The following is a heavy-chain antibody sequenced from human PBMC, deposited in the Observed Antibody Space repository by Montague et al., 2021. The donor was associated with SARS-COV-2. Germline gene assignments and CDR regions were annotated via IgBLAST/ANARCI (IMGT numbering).Heavy chain of an antibody. CDR3: ASERITIFGVVTWPAYFDY. CDR2: IYYSGST. J-gene: IGHJ4*02. V-gene: IGHV4-59*01. D-gene: IGHD3-3*01. Sequence: SETLSLTCTVSGGSISSYYWSWIRQPPGKGLEWIGYIYYSGSTNYNPSLKSRVTISVDTSKNQFSLKLSSVTAADTAVYYCASERITIFGVVTWPAYFDYWGKGTLFPASS. CDR1: GGSISSYY.